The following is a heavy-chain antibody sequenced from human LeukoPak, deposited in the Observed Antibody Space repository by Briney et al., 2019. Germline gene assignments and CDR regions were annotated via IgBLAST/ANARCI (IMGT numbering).Heavy chain of an antibody. J-gene: IGHJ6*04. D-gene: IGHD6-19*01. V-gene: IGHV1-18*01. CDR1: GYTFTNYA. CDR3: ARVLGIAVAGEMDV. Sequence: ASVKVSCKASGYTFTNYAISWVRQARGQGLEWLGWISAYNGNTKYAQRVQDRVSMTTDTSTSIVYMELRSLRSDDTAVYYCARVLGIAVAGEMDVWGKGTTVTVSS. CDR2: ISAYNGNT.